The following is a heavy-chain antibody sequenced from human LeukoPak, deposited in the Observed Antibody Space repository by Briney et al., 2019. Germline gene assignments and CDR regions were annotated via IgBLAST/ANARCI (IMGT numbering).Heavy chain of an antibody. D-gene: IGHD6-19*01. Sequence: SETLSLTCAVYGGSFSGYYWSWIRQPPGKGLEWIGEINHSGSTNYNPSLKSRVTISVDTSKNQFSLKLSSVTAADTAVYYCARDYSSGWYVHAFDIWGQGTMVTVSS. CDR1: GGSFSGYY. J-gene: IGHJ3*02. CDR2: INHSGST. CDR3: ARDYSSGWYVHAFDI. V-gene: IGHV4-34*01.